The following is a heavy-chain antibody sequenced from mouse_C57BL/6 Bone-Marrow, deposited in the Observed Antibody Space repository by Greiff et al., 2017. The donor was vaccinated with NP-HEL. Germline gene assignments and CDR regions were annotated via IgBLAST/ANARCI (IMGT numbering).Heavy chain of an antibody. V-gene: IGHV1-7*01. CDR1: GYTFTSYW. D-gene: IGHD2-3*01. CDR2: INPSSGYT. CDR3: AMIYDGYYEDFDY. Sequence: VQLVESGAELAKPGASVKLSCKASGYTFTSYWMHWVKQRPGQGLEWIGYINPSSGYTKYNQKFKDKATLTADKSSSTAYMQLSSLTYEDSAVYYCAMIYDGYYEDFDYWGQGTTLTVSS. J-gene: IGHJ2*01.